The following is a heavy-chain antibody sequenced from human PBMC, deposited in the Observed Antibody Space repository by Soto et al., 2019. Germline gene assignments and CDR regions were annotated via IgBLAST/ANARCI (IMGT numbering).Heavy chain of an antibody. V-gene: IGHV4-34*04. Sequence: QVQLQQWGAGLLKPSETLSLTCAVYGGSFSGYYWSWIRQPPGKGLEWIGEINHSGSTNNNPSLKSRGTISVDPSKNQVPLKRSSVTAADTAVYYCARSARDYYGSGGVDIWGQGTMVTVSS. D-gene: IGHD3-10*01. CDR3: ARSARDYYGSGGVDI. CDR2: INHSGST. CDR1: GGSFSGYY. J-gene: IGHJ3*02.